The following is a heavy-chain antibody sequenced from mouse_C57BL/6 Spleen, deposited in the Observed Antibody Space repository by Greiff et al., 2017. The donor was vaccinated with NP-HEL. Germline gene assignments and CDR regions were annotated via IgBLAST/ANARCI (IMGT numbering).Heavy chain of an antibody. V-gene: IGHV1-50*01. CDR3: ARRYYGSSYAMDY. CDR1: GYTFTSYW. D-gene: IGHD1-1*01. J-gene: IGHJ4*01. CDR2: IDPSDSYT. Sequence: QVQLKQPGAELVKPGASVKLSCKASGYTFTSYWMQWVKQRPGQGLEWIGEIDPSDSYTNYNQKFKGKATLTVDTSSSTAYMQLSSLTSEDSAVYYCARRYYGSSYAMDYWGQGTSVTVSS.